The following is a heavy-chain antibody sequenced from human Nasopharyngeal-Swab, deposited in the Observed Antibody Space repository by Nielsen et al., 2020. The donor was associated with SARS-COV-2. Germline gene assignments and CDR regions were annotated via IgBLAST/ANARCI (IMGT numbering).Heavy chain of an antibody. D-gene: IGHD5-12*01. V-gene: IGHV7-4-1*02. J-gene: IGHJ4*02. CDR1: GYTFTSYA. CDR3: ARGDIVATIDWWVHFDY. CDR2: INANTGNT. Sequence: ASVKVSCKASGYTFTSYAMNWVRQAPGQGLEWMGWINANTGNTTYAQGFTGRFVFSLDTSVSTAYLQISSLKAEDTAVYYCARGDIVATIDWWVHFDYWGQGTLVTVSS.